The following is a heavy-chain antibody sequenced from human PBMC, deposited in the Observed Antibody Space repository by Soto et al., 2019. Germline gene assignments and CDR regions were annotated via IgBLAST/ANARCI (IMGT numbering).Heavy chain of an antibody. CDR1: GGTFSSYA. D-gene: IGHD3-3*01. CDR2: IIPIFGTA. Sequence: ASVKVSCKXSGGTFSSYAISWVRQAPGQGLEWMGGIIPIFGTANYAQKFQGRVTITADESTSTAHMELSSLRSEDTAVYYCASPKFRFWQQLDPWGQGTLVTVSS. J-gene: IGHJ5*02. V-gene: IGHV1-69*13. CDR3: ASPKFRFWQQLDP.